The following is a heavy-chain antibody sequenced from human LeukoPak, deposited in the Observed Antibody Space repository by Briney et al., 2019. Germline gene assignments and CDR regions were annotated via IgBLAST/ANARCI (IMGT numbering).Heavy chain of an antibody. CDR2: IYYSGST. J-gene: IGHJ5*02. V-gene: IGHV4-59*01. D-gene: IGHD3-10*01. Sequence: PSETLSLTCTVSGGSISSYYWSWIRQPPGKGLEWIGYIYYSGSTNYNPSLKSRVTISVDTSKNQFSLKLSSVTAADTVVYYCARSARAVRGVITWFDPWGQGTLVTVSS. CDR1: GGSISSYY. CDR3: ARSARAVRGVITWFDP.